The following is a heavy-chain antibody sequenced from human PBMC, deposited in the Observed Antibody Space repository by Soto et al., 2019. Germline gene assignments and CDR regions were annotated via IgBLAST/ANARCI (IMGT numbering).Heavy chain of an antibody. Sequence: QVQLQESGPGLVKPSQTLSLTCTVSGGSISSGGYYWSWIRQHPGKGLEWIGYIYYSGSTYYNPSLKRRVTISVDTSKTQFSLKLSSVAAADPAVYYCARVGSPGWFDPWGQGTLVTVSS. CDR1: GGSISSGGYY. D-gene: IGHD3-16*01. CDR3: ARVGSPGWFDP. CDR2: IYYSGST. V-gene: IGHV4-31*03. J-gene: IGHJ5*02.